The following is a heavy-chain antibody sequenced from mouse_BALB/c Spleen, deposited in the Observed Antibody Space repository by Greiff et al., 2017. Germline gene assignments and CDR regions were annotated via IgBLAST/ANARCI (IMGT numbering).Heavy chain of an antibody. CDR1: GYTFTDYY. V-gene: IGHV1-19*01. D-gene: IGHD2-3*01. CDR3: AEGWYFDY. CDR2: VNPYNGGT. Sequence: VQLQQSGPELVKPGASVKMSCKASGYTFTDYYMDWVKQSHGESFEWIGRVNPYNGGTSYNQKFKGKATLTVDKSSSTAYMELNSLTSEDSAVYYCAEGWYFDYWGQGTTLTVSS. J-gene: IGHJ2*01.